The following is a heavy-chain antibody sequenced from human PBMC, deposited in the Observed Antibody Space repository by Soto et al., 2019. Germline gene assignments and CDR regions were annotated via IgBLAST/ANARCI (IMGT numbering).Heavy chain of an antibody. Sequence: EVQLVESGGGLVQPGGSLRLSCAASGFRFSIYSMNWVSQAPGKGLEWSAYITSDTKTIKYADSVKGRFTISRDNDKNLVYLQINSLRDEHTAVYYCARSVEGHFDYWGQGTVVTVST. V-gene: IGHV3-48*02. CDR1: GFRFSIYS. J-gene: IGHJ4*02. CDR3: ARSVEGHFDY. CDR2: ITSDTKTI. D-gene: IGHD6-19*01.